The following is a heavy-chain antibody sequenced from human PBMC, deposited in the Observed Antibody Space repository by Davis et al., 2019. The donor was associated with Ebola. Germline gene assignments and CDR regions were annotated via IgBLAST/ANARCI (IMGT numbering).Heavy chain of an antibody. CDR2: ISYSGST. CDR3: ARWEQLVSATGGYYYMDV. V-gene: IGHV4-39*07. D-gene: IGHD6-13*01. J-gene: IGHJ6*03. Sequence: SETLSLTCTVSGGSISSSSYYWGWSRQPPGKGLEWIGSISYSGSTYYNPSLKSRVTISVDTSKNQFSLKLSSVTAADTAVYYCARWEQLVSATGGYYYMDVWGKGTTVTVSS. CDR1: GGSISSSSYY.